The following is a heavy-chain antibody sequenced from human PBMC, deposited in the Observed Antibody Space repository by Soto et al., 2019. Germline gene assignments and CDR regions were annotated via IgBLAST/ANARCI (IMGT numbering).Heavy chain of an antibody. CDR3: ARQDYTYYYDSSGYYGGAFDI. Sequence: GASLKISCKGSGYSFTSYWIGWVRQMPGKGLEWMGIIYPGDSDTRYSPSFQGQVTISADKSISTAYLQWSSLKASDTAMYYCARQDYTYYYDSSGYYGGAFDIWGQGTMVTVSS. CDR2: IYPGDSDT. D-gene: IGHD3-22*01. J-gene: IGHJ3*02. V-gene: IGHV5-51*01. CDR1: GYSFTSYW.